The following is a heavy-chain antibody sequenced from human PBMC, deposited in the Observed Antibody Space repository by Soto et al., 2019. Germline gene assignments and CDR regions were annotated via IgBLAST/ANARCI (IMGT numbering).Heavy chain of an antibody. Sequence: TSETLSLTCTVSGGSISSYYWSWIRQPPGKGLERIGYIYYSGSTNYNPSLKSRVTISVDTSKNQFSLKLSSVTAADTAVYYCARAIRGAWFDPWGQGALVTVSS. CDR1: GGSISSYY. V-gene: IGHV4-59*01. CDR3: ARAIRGAWFDP. CDR2: IYYSGST. J-gene: IGHJ5*02. D-gene: IGHD1-26*01.